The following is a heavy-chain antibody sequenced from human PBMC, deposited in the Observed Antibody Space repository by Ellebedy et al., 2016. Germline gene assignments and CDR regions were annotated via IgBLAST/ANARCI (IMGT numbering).Heavy chain of an antibody. CDR3: AKDRYDFWSGYYLTDY. D-gene: IGHD3-3*01. CDR1: GFNFHEYT. J-gene: IGHJ4*02. Sequence: GGSLRPSXAASGFNFHEYTMHWFRQAPGKGLEWVSLISWNGGSTYYADSVKGRFTISRDKSRNSLYLQMNSLRTEDTALYYCAKDRYDFWSGYYLTDYWGQGTLVTVSS. V-gene: IGHV3-43*01. CDR2: ISWNGGST.